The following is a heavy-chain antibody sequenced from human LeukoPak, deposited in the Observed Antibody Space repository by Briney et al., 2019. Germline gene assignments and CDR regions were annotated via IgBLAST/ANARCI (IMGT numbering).Heavy chain of an antibody. CDR1: GYTFTGYY. D-gene: IGHD6-13*01. J-gene: IGHJ4*02. CDR2: INPNSGGT. Sequence: GAXVKVSCKASGYTFTGYYMHWVRQAPGQGLEWMGRINPNSGGTNYAQKFQGRVTMTRDTSISTAYMELSRLRSDDTAVYYCARARGGYSSSWYYFDYWGQGTLVIVS. CDR3: ARARGGYSSSWYYFDY. V-gene: IGHV1-2*06.